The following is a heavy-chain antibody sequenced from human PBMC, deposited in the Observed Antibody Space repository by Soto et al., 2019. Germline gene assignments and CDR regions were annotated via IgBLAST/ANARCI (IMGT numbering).Heavy chain of an antibody. CDR1: GGTFSSYA. J-gene: IGHJ6*02. V-gene: IGHV1-69*13. Sequence: GASVKVSCKASGGTFSSYAISWVRQAPGQGLEWMGGIIPIFGTANYAQKFQGRVTITADESTSTAYMELSSLRSEDTAVYYCARDHIVVVTAIHDYYYGMDVWGQGTTVTVSS. D-gene: IGHD2-21*02. CDR2: IIPIFGTA. CDR3: ARDHIVVVTAIHDYYYGMDV.